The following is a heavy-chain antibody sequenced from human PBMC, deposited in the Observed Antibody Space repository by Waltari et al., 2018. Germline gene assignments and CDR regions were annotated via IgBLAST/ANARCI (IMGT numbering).Heavy chain of an antibody. D-gene: IGHD6-13*01. J-gene: IGHJ2*01. Sequence: QVQLQESGPGLVKPSETLSLTCTVSGGSISSHYWSWIRQPPGKGLEWIGYIYYSGSTNYNPSRKSRVTISVDTSKNQFSLKLSSVTAADTAVYYCARVLHQGRSWYVFWYFDLWGRGTLVTVSS. V-gene: IGHV4-59*11. CDR2: IYYSGST. CDR3: ARVLHQGRSWYVFWYFDL. CDR1: GGSISSHY.